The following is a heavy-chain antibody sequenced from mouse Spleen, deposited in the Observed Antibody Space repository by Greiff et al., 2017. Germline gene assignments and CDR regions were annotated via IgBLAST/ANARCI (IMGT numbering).Heavy chain of an antibody. J-gene: IGHJ2*01. V-gene: IGHV1-64*01. CDR1: GYTLTSYW. Sequence: QVQLQQPGAELVKPGASVSLSCKASGYTLTSYWVHWVKQRPGQGLEWIGMIQPNSGSANYTEMFKSKATLTVDKSSSTAYMQLSSLTSEDSAVYYCAREGITTARHYFDYWGQGTTLTVSS. CDR3: AREGITTARHYFDY. D-gene: IGHD1-2*01. CDR2: IQPNSGSA.